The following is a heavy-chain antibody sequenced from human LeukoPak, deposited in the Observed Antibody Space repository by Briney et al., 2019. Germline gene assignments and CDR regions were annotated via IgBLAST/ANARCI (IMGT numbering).Heavy chain of an antibody. Sequence: PGGSLRLSCAASGFTFSRYALHWVRQAPGKGLEYVSAISGNGGTTYYANSVKGRFTISRDNSKNTLYLQMGSLRAEDMGVYCCARSWIPVIGSRLPCGRWGQGTLVTVSS. CDR2: ISGNGGTT. D-gene: IGHD2-21*01. CDR3: ARSWIPVIGSRLPCGR. V-gene: IGHV3-64*01. J-gene: IGHJ4*02. CDR1: GFTFSRYA.